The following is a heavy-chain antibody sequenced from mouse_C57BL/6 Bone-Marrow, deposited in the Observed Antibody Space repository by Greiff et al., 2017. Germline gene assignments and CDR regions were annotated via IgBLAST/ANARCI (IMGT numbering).Heavy chain of an antibody. CDR1: GYTFTSYG. CDR3: ACGSKFAD. Sequence: VQLQHSGAELARPGASVKLSCKASGYTFTSYGISWVKQRTGQGLEWIGESYTRSGNTYYNEKLKGKATLTADKSSSTAYMELRSLTSEDSAVYVCACGSKFADWGQGTLVTVSA. D-gene: IGHD1-1*01. J-gene: IGHJ3*01. V-gene: IGHV1-81*01. CDR2: SYTRSGNT.